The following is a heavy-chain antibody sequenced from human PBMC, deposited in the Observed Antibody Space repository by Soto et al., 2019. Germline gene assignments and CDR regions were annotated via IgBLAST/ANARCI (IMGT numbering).Heavy chain of an antibody. CDR1: GFTFSSYA. CDR3: VKAMVRGVIPSYFDY. J-gene: IGHJ4*02. CDR2: ISSNGGST. D-gene: IGHD3-10*01. Sequence: GGSLRLSCSASGFTFSSYAMHWVRQAPGKGLEYVSAISSNGGSTYYADSVKGRFTISRDNSKNTLYLQMSSLRAEDTAVYFFVKAMVRGVIPSYFDYWGQGTLVTVSS. V-gene: IGHV3-64D*08.